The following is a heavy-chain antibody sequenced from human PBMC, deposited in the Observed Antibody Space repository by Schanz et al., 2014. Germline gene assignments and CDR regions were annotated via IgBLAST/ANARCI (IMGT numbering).Heavy chain of an antibody. CDR2: INPNSGDT. CDR3: ARDYSSIWDSYYFYGLDV. V-gene: IGHV1-2*06. D-gene: IGHD6-13*01. Sequence: QARLVQSGSEVKKPGASVKVSCKASGYTFTSYGISWVRQAPGQGLEWMGRINPNSGDTNYAQKCQGRVTMTRDTSISTAYMELSSLTSDDTAVYYCARDYSSIWDSYYFYGLDVWGQGTTVTVSS. CDR1: GYTFTSYG. J-gene: IGHJ6*02.